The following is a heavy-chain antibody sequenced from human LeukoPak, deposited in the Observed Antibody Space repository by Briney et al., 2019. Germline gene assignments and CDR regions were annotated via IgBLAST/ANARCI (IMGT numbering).Heavy chain of an antibody. CDR2: ISYDGSNK. CDR3: AKLGSTTDYFDY. J-gene: IGHJ4*02. D-gene: IGHD4-17*01. V-gene: IGHV3-30*18. CDR1: GFTFSSYG. Sequence: GGSLRLSCAASGFTFSSYGMHWVRQAPGKGLEWVAVISYDGSNKYYADSVKGRFTISRDNSKNTPYLQMNSLRAEDTAVYYCAKLGSTTDYFDYWGQGTLVTVSS.